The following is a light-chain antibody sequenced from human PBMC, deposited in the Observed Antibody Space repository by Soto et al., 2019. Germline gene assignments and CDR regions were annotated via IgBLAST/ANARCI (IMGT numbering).Light chain of an antibody. CDR2: DAS. Sequence: EIALTQSPATLSSNTSNTATLSFRASQSVSIYLAWYQQKPGQAPRLLIYDASNRATGIPDRFSGSGSGTDFTLTISSLEPEDFAVYYCQQRRNWPQEISFRQGARLAIK. CDR3: QQRRNWPQEIS. CDR1: QSVSIY. J-gene: IGKJ5*01. V-gene: IGKV3-11*01.